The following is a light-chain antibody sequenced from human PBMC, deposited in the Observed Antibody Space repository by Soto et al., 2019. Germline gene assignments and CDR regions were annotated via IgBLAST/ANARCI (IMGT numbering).Light chain of an antibody. CDR2: AAS. Sequence: DIQMTQSPSSLSASVGDRVTITCRASQGINNFLNWYQHKPGKAPKLLIYAASSLQSGVPSRFSGSGSGTDFTLTISSLQPEDFATYYCQQSYRTLTFGGGTKVEIK. V-gene: IGKV1-39*01. CDR3: QQSYRTLT. CDR1: QGINNF. J-gene: IGKJ4*01.